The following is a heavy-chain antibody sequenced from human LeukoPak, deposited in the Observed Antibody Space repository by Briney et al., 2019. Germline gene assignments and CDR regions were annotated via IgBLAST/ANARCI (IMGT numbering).Heavy chain of an antibody. V-gene: IGHV4-59*01. J-gene: IGHJ4*02. CDR1: GASITSYY. Sequence: PSETLSFTCTVSGASITSYYWSWIRQPPGKGLEWFGYIYYSGSTNYNPSLKSRVTISVDTSKNQFSLNLRSVTAADTAVYYCARDYPVDFWSGYYPIWGQGTLVTVSS. D-gene: IGHD3-3*01. CDR3: ARDYPVDFWSGYYPI. CDR2: IYYSGST.